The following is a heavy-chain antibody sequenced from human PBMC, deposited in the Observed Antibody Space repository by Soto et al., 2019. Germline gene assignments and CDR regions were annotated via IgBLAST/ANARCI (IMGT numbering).Heavy chain of an antibody. D-gene: IGHD2-15*01. Sequence: SETLSLTCTVSGGSISSYYWSWIRQPPGKGLEWIGYIYHSGSTYYNPSPKSRVTISVDKSKNQFSLKLSSVTAADTAVYYCARGISGGRHFDYWGQGTLVTVSS. CDR2: IYHSGST. J-gene: IGHJ4*02. V-gene: IGHV4-59*12. CDR1: GGSISSYY. CDR3: ARGISGGRHFDY.